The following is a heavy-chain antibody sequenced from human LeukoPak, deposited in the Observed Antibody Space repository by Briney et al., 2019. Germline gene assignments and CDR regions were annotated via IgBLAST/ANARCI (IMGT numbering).Heavy chain of an antibody. CDR2: IYYSGST. V-gene: IGHV4-59*01. CDR1: GGSISSYY. CDR3: ARERHGYSGYDYFDY. J-gene: IGHJ4*02. Sequence: PSETLSLTCAVSGGSISSYYWSWIRQPPGKGLEWIGYIYYSGSTNYNPSLKSRVTISVDTSKNQFSLKLSSVTAADTAVYYCARERHGYSGYDYFDYWGQGTLVTVSS. D-gene: IGHD5-12*01.